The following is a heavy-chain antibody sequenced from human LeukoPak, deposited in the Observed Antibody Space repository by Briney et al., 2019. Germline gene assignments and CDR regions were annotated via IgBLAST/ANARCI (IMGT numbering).Heavy chain of an antibody. Sequence: SETLSPTCTVSGGSISSSSYYWGWIRQPPGKGLEWIGSIYYSGSTYYNPSLKSRVTISVDTSKNQFSLKLSSVTAADTAVYYCARGDFKLYSSSWYNWFDPWGQGTLVTVSS. CDR3: ARGDFKLYSSSWYNWFDP. CDR1: GGSISSSSYY. J-gene: IGHJ5*02. D-gene: IGHD6-13*01. V-gene: IGHV4-39*07. CDR2: IYYSGST.